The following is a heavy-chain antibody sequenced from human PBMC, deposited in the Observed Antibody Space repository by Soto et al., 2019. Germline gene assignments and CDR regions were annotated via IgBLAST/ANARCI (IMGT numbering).Heavy chain of an antibody. V-gene: IGHV3-21*01. J-gene: IGHJ4*02. CDR1: GFTFSSYS. CDR3: AKEIAYCGGDCYRGDFDY. CDR2: TSSSSSYI. D-gene: IGHD2-21*01. Sequence: GGSLRLSCAASGFTFSSYSMSWVRQAPGKGLEWVSSTSSSSSYIYYADSVKGRFTISRDNAKNSLYLQMNSLRAEDTAVYYCAKEIAYCGGDCYRGDFDYWGQGTLVTVSS.